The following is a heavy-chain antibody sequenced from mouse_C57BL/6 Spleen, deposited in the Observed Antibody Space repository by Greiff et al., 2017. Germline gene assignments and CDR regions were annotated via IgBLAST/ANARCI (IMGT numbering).Heavy chain of an antibody. J-gene: IGHJ4*01. V-gene: IGHV1-64*01. CDR1: GYTFTSYW. CDR2: IHPNSGST. Sequence: QVQLQQPGAELVKPGASVKLSCKASGYTFTSYWMHWVKQRPGQGLEWIGMIHPNSGSTNYNEKFKSKATLTVDKSSSTAYMQLSSLTSEDSAVYYCARSNYYGSSLGYAMDYWGQGTSVTVAS. CDR3: ARSNYYGSSLGYAMDY. D-gene: IGHD1-1*01.